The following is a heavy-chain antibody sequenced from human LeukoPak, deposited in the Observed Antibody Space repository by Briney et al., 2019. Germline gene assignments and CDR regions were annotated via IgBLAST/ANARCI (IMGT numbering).Heavy chain of an antibody. CDR2: IYYSGST. V-gene: IGHV4-4*02. Sequence: GSLRLSCAASGFTFSNAWMSWVRQPPGKGLEWIGSIYYSGSTYYNPSLKSRVTISVDTSKNQFSLKLSSVTAADTAVYYCARAAGFGGHNWFDPWGQGTLVTVSS. CDR3: ARAAGFGGHNWFDP. D-gene: IGHD3-10*01. CDR1: GFTFSNAW. J-gene: IGHJ5*02.